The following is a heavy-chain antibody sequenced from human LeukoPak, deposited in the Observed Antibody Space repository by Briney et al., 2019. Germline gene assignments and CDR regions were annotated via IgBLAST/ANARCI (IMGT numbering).Heavy chain of an antibody. J-gene: IGHJ5*02. CDR2: IYYSGST. CDR1: GGSISSYY. V-gene: IGHV4-59*01. D-gene: IGHD3-9*01. CDR3: ARVPGYYDILTGPLYWFDP. Sequence: PSETLSLTCTVSGGSISSYYWSWIRQPPGKGLEWIGYIYYSGSTNYNPSLKSRVTISVDTSKNQFSQKLSSVTAADTAVYYCARVPGYYDILTGPLYWFDPWGQGTLVTVSS.